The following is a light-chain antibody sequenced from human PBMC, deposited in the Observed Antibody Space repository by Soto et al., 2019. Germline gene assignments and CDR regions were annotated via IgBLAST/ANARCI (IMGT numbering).Light chain of an antibody. J-gene: IGLJ3*02. CDR1: SCNSGKNA. CDR3: GAWDDSLSGLV. CDR2: SDD. Sequence: HSVLTQPPSSSATPGQRVILSCSGSSCNSGKNAVKWYQQFPGTAPKLLIHSDDQRPSGVPDRFSGSKSGTSASLTISGLQSEDEAHYYCGAWDDSLSGLVFGGGTKVTVL. V-gene: IGLV1-44*01.